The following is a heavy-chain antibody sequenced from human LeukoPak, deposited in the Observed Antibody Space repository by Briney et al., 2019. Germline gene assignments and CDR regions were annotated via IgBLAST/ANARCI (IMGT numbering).Heavy chain of an antibody. CDR2: ISGSGGST. Sequence: GGSLRLSFAASGFTFSSFGMSWVRQAPGKGLEWGSAISGSGGSTYYADSVKGRFTISRDNSKNTLYLQMNSLRAEDTAVYYCAKETYYYDSSGYYDYWGQGTLVTVSS. D-gene: IGHD3-22*01. CDR1: GFTFSSFG. J-gene: IGHJ4*02. CDR3: AKETYYYDSSGYYDY. V-gene: IGHV3-23*01.